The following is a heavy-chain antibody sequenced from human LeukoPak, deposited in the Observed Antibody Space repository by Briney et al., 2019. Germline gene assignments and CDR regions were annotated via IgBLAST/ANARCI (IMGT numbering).Heavy chain of an antibody. V-gene: IGHV4-4*07. CDR3: ARHSGNAFSYYFDY. CDR1: GGSISSYY. Sequence: SETLSLTCTVSGGSISSYYWSWIRQPAGKGLEWIGRIYTSGNTNYNPSLKSRVTISVDTSKNQFSLKLSSVTAADTAVYYCARHSGNAFSYYFDYWGQGTLVTVSS. D-gene: IGHD5-12*01. J-gene: IGHJ4*02. CDR2: IYTSGNT.